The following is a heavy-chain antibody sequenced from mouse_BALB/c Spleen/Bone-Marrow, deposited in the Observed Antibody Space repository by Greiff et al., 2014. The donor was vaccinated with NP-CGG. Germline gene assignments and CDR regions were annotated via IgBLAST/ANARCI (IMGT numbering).Heavy chain of an antibody. V-gene: IGHV1-4*01. J-gene: IGHJ2*01. CDR2: INPSSGYT. CDR1: GYTFTSYT. D-gene: IGHD1-1*01. CDR3: SEGLYDYGSSSNFDY. Sequence: LVESGAELARPGASVKMSCKASGYTFTSYTMHWVKQRPGQGLEWIGYINPSSGYTNYNQKFKDKATLTADKSSSTAYMQQSSLTSEDSAVYYCSEGLYDYGSSSNFDYWGQGTTLTVSS.